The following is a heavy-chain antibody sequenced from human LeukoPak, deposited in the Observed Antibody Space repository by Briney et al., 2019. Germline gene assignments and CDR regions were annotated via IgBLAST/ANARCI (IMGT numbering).Heavy chain of an antibody. J-gene: IGHJ4*02. CDR2: IHTSGDT. D-gene: IGHD3-3*01. V-gene: IGHV3-66*03. Sequence: GGSLRLSCAASGLTGSHNYVSWVRQAPGKGLEWVSAIHTSGDTCYADSVKGRFTISRDNSKNTLYLQTNSLRAEDTAVYYCAKVFGVANYDYWGQGTLVTVSS. CDR3: AKVFGVANYDY. CDR1: GLTGSHNY.